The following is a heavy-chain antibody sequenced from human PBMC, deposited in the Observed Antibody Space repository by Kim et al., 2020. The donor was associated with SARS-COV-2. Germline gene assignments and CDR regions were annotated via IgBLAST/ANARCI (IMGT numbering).Heavy chain of an antibody. J-gene: IGHJ4*02. Sequence: GGSLRLSCAASGFTFSGSAMNWVRQASGKGLEWVCRIRSKANSYATAYAASVKGRFTISRDDSKNTAYLQMNSLKTEDTAVYYCTSVVVDSSAYPLGYWGQGTLVTVSS. D-gene: IGHD3-22*01. CDR3: TSVVVDSSAYPLGY. V-gene: IGHV3-73*01. CDR2: IRSKANSYAT. CDR1: GFTFSGSA.